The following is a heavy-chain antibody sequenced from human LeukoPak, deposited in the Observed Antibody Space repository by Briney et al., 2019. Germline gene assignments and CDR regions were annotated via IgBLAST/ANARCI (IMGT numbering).Heavy chain of an antibody. J-gene: IGHJ3*02. CDR3: ARDDFSGSYFAMDAFDI. CDR1: GFTFSSYW. Sequence: GGSLRLSCAASGFTFSSYWMHWVRHAPGKGLVWVSRINSDGSSTSYADSVKGRFTISRDNAKNTLYLQMNSLRAEDTAVYYCARDDFSGSYFAMDAFDIWGQGAMVTVSS. V-gene: IGHV3-74*01. D-gene: IGHD1-26*01. CDR2: INSDGSST.